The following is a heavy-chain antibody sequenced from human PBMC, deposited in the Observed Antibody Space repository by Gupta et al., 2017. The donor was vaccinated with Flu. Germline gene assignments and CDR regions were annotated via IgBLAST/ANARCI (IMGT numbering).Heavy chain of an antibody. V-gene: IGHV4-34*01. J-gene: IGHJ4*02. Sequence: SWIRQPPGKGLEWIGEINHSGSTNYNPSLKSRVTISVDTSKNQFSLKLSSVTAADTAVYYCARALWGAEIDYWGQGTLVTVSS. D-gene: IGHD7-27*01. CDR3: ARALWGAEIDY. CDR2: INHSGST.